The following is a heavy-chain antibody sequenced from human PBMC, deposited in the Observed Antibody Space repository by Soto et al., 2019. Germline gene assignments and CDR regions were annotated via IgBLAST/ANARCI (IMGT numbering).Heavy chain of an antibody. Sequence: GASVKVSCKASGFTFTSSAVQWVRQARGQRLEWIGWIVVGSGNTNYAQKFQERVTITRDMSTSTAYMELSSLRSEDTAVYYCAAYNWNYDYYYYGMDVWGQGTTVTVSS. CDR2: IVVGSGNT. CDR3: AAYNWNYDYYYYGMDV. D-gene: IGHD1-7*01. V-gene: IGHV1-58*01. CDR1: GFTFTSSA. J-gene: IGHJ6*02.